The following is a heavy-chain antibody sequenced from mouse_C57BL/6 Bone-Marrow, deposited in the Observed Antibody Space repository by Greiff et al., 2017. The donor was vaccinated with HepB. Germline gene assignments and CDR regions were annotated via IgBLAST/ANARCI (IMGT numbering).Heavy chain of an antibody. V-gene: IGHV14-4*01. CDR2: IDPENGDT. Sequence: EVQLQQSGAELVRPGASVKLSCTASGFNIKDDYMHWVKQRPEQGLEWIGWIDPENGDTEYASKFQGKATITADTSSNTAYLQPSSLTSEDTAVYYCTVYYGSSCYWYFDVWGTGTTVTVSS. CDR3: TVYYGSSCYWYFDV. D-gene: IGHD1-1*01. CDR1: GFNIKDDY. J-gene: IGHJ1*03.